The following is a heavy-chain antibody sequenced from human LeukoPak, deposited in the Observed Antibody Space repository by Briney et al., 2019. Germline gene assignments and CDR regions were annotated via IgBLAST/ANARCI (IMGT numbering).Heavy chain of an antibody. Sequence: ASVKVSCKASGYTFTSYDINWVRQATGQGLEWMGWMNPNSGNTGYAQKFQGRVTIIRNTSISTAYMELSSLRSEDTAVYYCARLSLLLPDAFDIWGQGKMVTVSS. CDR1: GYTFTSYD. V-gene: IGHV1-8*03. CDR3: ARLSLLLPDAFDI. D-gene: IGHD1-26*01. CDR2: MNPNSGNT. J-gene: IGHJ3*02.